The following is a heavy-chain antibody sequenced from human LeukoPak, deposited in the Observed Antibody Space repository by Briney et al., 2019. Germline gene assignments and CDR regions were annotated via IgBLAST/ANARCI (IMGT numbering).Heavy chain of an antibody. Sequence: GGSLSLSCAASGFIFDDYAMHWVRQAPGKGLEYVSVIRGGGGVKYYAASVKGRFTISRDNSKNTLYLQMNSLRAEDTAVYYCAKSSHSYGNDALDIWGQGTMVTVSS. CDR3: AKSSHSYGNDALDI. J-gene: IGHJ3*02. V-gene: IGHV3-23*01. D-gene: IGHD5-18*01. CDR1: GFIFDDYA. CDR2: IRGGGGVK.